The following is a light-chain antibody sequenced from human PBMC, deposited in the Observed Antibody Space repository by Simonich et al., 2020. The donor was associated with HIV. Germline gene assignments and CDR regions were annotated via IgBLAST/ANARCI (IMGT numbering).Light chain of an antibody. V-gene: IGKV3-15*01. CDR1: RNVASN. J-gene: IGKJ3*01. CDR3: QQYNNWPSPFT. CDR2: AAS. Sequence: EIVMTQSPATLSVSPGERATLSCRASRNVASNLAWYQQKPGQAPRLLIYAASSRATGIPARFSSSGFGTEFTLTISSIQSEDFAVYSCQQYNNWPSPFTFGPGTKVDIK.